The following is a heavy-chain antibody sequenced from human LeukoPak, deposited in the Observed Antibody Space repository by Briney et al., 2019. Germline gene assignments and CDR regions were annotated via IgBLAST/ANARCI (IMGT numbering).Heavy chain of an antibody. CDR2: IYYSGNT. CDR3: STSRRDGYHDYFGLDV. V-gene: IGHV4-39*01. CDR1: GGSISSTSYY. J-gene: IGHJ6*02. Sequence: ASETLSLTCTVSGGSISSTSYYWGWIRQPPGKGLEWIASIYYSGNTYYNPSLESRVTISVHTSENQFSLRLRSVTAADTAVYYCSTSRRDGYHDYFGLDVWGLGTTVTVSS. D-gene: IGHD5-24*01.